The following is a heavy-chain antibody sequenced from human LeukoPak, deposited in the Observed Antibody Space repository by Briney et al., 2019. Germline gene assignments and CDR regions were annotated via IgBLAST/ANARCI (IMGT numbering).Heavy chain of an antibody. CDR1: GGSIRSYY. V-gene: IGHV4-59*01. CDR2: IDYSGST. J-gene: IGHJ4*02. D-gene: IGHD4-17*01. Sequence: SETLSLTCTVSGGSIRSYYWSWIRQPPGKGLEWIGYIDYSGSTNYNPSLKSRVTISVDTSKNQFPLNLSSVTAADTAVYYCAREQARYGDFDYWGQGTLVTVSS. CDR3: AREQARYGDFDY.